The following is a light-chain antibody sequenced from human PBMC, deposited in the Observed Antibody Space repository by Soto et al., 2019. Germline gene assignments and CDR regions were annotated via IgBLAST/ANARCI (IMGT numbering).Light chain of an antibody. CDR3: QQFGRSPWT. J-gene: IGKJ1*01. CDR1: HTISSSY. Sequence: EIVLTQSPGTLSLSPGERATLSCRASHTISSSYLAWYQQKPGQAPRLLMYGISRRATGIPDRFSGSGSGTDFTLTITRLEPEDFAVYYCQQFGRSPWTFGQGTKVDFK. CDR2: GIS. V-gene: IGKV3-20*01.